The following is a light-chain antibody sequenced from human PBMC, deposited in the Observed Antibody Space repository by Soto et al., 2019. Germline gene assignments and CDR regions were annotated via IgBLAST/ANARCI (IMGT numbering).Light chain of an antibody. CDR3: QQRSDWLT. CDR2: GAS. CDR1: QSVSTS. V-gene: IGKV3-11*01. Sequence: EIVLTQSPGTLSLTPGERATLSCRASQSVSTSLAWYQQKPGQAPRLLIYGASRRAAGIPGRFSGSGSGTDFTLTISSLEPEDFAVYYCQQRSDWLTFGGGTKVDIK. J-gene: IGKJ4*01.